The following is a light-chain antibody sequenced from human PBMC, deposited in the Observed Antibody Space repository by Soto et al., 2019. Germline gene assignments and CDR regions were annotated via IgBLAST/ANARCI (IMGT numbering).Light chain of an antibody. J-gene: IGLJ1*01. CDR3: CYYGGSGPFV. CDR1: SSDVGSYDL. CDR2: EDT. Sequence: QSVLTQPASVSGSPGQSITISCTGTSSDVGSYDLVSWYQQPPGKAPKLMIYEDTKRPSGISTRFSGSKSGNAASLTISGLQAEDEDDYYCCYYGGSGPFVFGTGTKLTVL. V-gene: IGLV2-23*01.